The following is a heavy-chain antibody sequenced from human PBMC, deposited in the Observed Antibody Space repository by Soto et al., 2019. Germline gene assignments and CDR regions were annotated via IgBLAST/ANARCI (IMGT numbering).Heavy chain of an antibody. CDR3: ARANYGPDAFDI. V-gene: IGHV3-74*01. J-gene: IGHJ3*02. Sequence: RRLSCAASGFTFSSYWMHWVRQAPGKGLVWVSRINSDGSSTSYADSVKGRFTISRDNAKNTLYLQMNSLRAEDAAVYYCARANYGPDAFDIWGQGTMVTVSS. D-gene: IGHD4-17*01. CDR1: GFTFSSYW. CDR2: INSDGSST.